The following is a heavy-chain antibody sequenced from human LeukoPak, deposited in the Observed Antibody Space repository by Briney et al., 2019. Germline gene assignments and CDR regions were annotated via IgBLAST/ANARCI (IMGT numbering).Heavy chain of an antibody. D-gene: IGHD2-8*01. V-gene: IGHV4-34*01. CDR3: ARSPRVSNDYYYMDV. Sequence: TSETLSLTCAVYGGSFSGYYWSWIRHPPGKGLEWIGEINHSGSTNYNPSLKSRVTISVDTSKNQFSLKLSSVTAADTAVYYCARSPRVSNDYYYMDVWGKGTTVTVSS. CDR2: INHSGST. J-gene: IGHJ6*03. CDR1: GGSFSGYY.